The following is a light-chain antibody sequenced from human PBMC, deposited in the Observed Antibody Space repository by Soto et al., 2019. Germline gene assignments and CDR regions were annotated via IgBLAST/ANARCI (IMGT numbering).Light chain of an antibody. CDR1: QSVSSN. V-gene: IGKV3-15*01. Sequence: EILMTQSPATLSVSTGERATLSCRASQSVSSNLAWYQQKPGQAPRLLVYGASTRATGIPARFSGSGSGTEFTLTISSLQSEDFAVYYGQQRNIWPPVTFGQGTRLEIK. CDR2: GAS. CDR3: QQRNIWPPVT. J-gene: IGKJ5*01.